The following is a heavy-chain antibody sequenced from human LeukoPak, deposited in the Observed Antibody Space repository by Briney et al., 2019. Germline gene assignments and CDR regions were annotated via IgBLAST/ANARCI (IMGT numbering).Heavy chain of an antibody. CDR1: GYTFTSYG. CDR2: ISAYNGNT. Sequence: ASVKVSCKASGYTFTSYGISWVRQAPGQGLEWMGWISAYNGNTNYAQKLQGRVTMTTDTSTSTVYMELRSLRSDDTAVYYCARTLAATRITIFGVVIIRDSDWFDPWGQGTLVTVSS. V-gene: IGHV1-18*01. D-gene: IGHD3-3*01. J-gene: IGHJ5*02. CDR3: ARTLAATRITIFGVVIIRDSDWFDP.